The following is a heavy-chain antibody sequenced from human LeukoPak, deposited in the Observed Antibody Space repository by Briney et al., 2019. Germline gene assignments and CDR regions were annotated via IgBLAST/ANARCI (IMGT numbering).Heavy chain of an antibody. V-gene: IGHV3-30*07. CDR2: ISYDGSNK. CDR3: ARGPGIADFDY. D-gene: IGHD6-13*01. CDR1: GFTFSSYA. Sequence: LSGGSLRLSCAASGFTFSSYAMHWVRQAPGKGLEWVAVISYDGSNKYYADSVKGRFTISRDNAKNSLYLQMNSLRAEDTAVYYCARGPGIADFDYWGQGTLVTVSS. J-gene: IGHJ4*02.